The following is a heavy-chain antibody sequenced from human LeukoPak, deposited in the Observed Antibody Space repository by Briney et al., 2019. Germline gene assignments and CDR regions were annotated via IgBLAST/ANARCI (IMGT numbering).Heavy chain of an antibody. CDR1: GYTFSNYN. J-gene: IGHJ3*02. V-gene: IGHV1-46*01. CDR2: VNPSGDST. Sequence: ASVKLSCKASGYTFSNYNIHWLRQAPGQGLEWMGIVNPSGDSTNYAQKFQGRVTMTGDPSTSTVYMDLSSLRSEDTAVYYCARVRDGYNDAYDIWGQGTMVTVTS. D-gene: IGHD5-24*01. CDR3: ARVRDGYNDAYDI.